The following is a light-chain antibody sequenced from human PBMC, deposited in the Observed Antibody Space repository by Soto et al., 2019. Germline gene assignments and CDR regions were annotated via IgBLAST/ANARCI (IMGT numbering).Light chain of an antibody. V-gene: IGKV2-28*01. J-gene: IGKJ2*01. CDR3: MQALQSPRT. Sequence: DIVMTQSPLSLPVTPGEPASISCRSSQSLLHSNGYNYLDWYLQKPGQSPQLLISLGSDRASGVPDRFSVSGSGTEFTLKISRVEAEDVEVYYCMQALQSPRTFGQGTKLEIK. CDR2: LGS. CDR1: QSLLHSNGYNY.